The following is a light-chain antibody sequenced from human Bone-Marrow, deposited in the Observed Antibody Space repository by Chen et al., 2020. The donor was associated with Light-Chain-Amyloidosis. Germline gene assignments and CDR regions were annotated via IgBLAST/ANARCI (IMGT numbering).Light chain of an antibody. V-gene: IGLV3-21*02. CDR1: KRGSTS. J-gene: IGLJ3*02. Sequence: SYLLTQPSSVSVAPGQTATLACGGNKRGSTSVHWYQQTPGQAPLLVVYDDSDRPSGIPERLSGSNSGNTATLTISRVEAGDEADYYCQVWDRSSDRPVFGGGTKLTVL. CDR2: DDS. CDR3: QVWDRSSDRPV.